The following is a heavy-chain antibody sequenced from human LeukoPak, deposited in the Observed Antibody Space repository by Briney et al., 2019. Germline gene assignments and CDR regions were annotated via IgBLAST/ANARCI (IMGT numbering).Heavy chain of an antibody. D-gene: IGHD2-15*01. CDR3: ARAPGYCSGGSCFPAGNFDY. CDR1: GFTFSSYE. J-gene: IGHJ4*02. Sequence: PGGSLRLSCAASGFTFSSYEMNWVRQAPGKGLEWVSYISSSGSTIYYADSVKGRFTISRDNAKNSLYLQMNSLRAEDTAVYYCARAPGYCSGGSCFPAGNFDYWGQGTLVTVSS. V-gene: IGHV3-48*03. CDR2: ISSSGSTI.